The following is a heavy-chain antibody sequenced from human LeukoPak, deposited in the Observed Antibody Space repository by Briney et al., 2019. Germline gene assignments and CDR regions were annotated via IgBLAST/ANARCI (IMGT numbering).Heavy chain of an antibody. CDR3: ARSGAKYYDYVWGDYRRNDAFDV. CDR1: GGTFSSYA. Sequence: SVKVSCKASGGTFSSYAISWVRQAPGQGLEWMGRIIPILGIANYAQKFQGRVTITADKSTSTAYMELSSLRSEDTAVYYCARSGAKYYDYVWGDYRRNDAFDVWGQGTMVTVSS. J-gene: IGHJ3*01. D-gene: IGHD3-16*02. V-gene: IGHV1-69*04. CDR2: IIPILGIA.